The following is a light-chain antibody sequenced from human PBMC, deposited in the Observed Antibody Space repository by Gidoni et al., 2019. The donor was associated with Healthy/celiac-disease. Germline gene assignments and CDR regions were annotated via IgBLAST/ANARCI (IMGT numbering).Light chain of an antibody. CDR2: GKT. CDR1: SLRSYY. Sequence: SSELTQDSAVSVSLGQTVRITCQGDSLRSYYASWYQQKPGQAPVLVIYGKTNRPSGIPDRFSGSSSVNTASLTITGAQAEDEADYYCTSRDSSGNHWVFGGGTKLTVL. V-gene: IGLV3-19*01. J-gene: IGLJ3*02. CDR3: TSRDSSGNHWV.